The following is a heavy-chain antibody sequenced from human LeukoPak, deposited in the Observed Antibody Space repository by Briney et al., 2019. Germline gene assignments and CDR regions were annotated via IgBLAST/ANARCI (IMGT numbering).Heavy chain of an antibody. Sequence: GGSLRLSCAASGFTFSSYGMHWVRQAPGKGLEWVAVIWNDGSNKYYADSVKGRFTISRDNSKNTLYLQMNSLRAEDTAVYYCARGIDYYGSGSYPLHFQHWGQGTLVTVSS. CDR3: ARGIDYYGSGSYPLHFQH. D-gene: IGHD3-10*01. CDR2: IWNDGSNK. CDR1: GFTFSSYG. J-gene: IGHJ1*01. V-gene: IGHV3-33*01.